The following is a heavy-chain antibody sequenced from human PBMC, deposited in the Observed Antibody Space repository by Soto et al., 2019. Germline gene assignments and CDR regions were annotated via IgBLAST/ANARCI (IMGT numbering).Heavy chain of an antibody. CDR3: VKDHPSLEV. V-gene: IGHV3-64D*06. CDR2: INRDGTFT. D-gene: IGHD3-10*01. J-gene: IGHJ6*02. CDR1: GFTFSDYA. Sequence: GGSLRLSCSASGFTFSDYAMHWVRQSPGKGLEHFSLINRDGTFTFYADSVNGRFTIARDNSKNTLYLQMNSLGGDDTAVYYCVKDHPSLEVWGQGTTVTVSS.